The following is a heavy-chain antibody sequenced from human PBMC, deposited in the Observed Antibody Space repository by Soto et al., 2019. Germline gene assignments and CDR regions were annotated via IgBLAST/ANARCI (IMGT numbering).Heavy chain of an antibody. CDR1: GFTFSSYA. J-gene: IGHJ4*02. V-gene: IGHV3-30-3*01. CDR2: VSYDGDNE. Sequence: HVQLVESGGGVVQPGRSLRLSCAASGFTFSSYALRWVRQAPGKGLEWVAVVSYDGDNEYYAESVRGRFTISRDDSKNTLSLQMNSLRVDDTDVYYCARGGEGDYGVQGCDYWGQGTLVSVSS. CDR3: ARGGEGDYGVQGCDY. D-gene: IGHD4-17*01.